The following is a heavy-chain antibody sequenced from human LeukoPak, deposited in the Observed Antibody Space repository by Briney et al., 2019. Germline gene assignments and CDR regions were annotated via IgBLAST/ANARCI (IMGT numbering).Heavy chain of an antibody. Sequence: GASVKVSCKASGYTFTGYYIHWVRQAPGQGLEWMGRINPNSGGTNYAQKFQGRVTMTRDTSISTAYMELSRLRSDDTAVYYCARCRNYYDSQFPDCWGQGTLVTVSS. CDR1: GYTFTGYY. CDR3: ARCRNYYDSQFPDC. V-gene: IGHV1-2*06. CDR2: INPNSGGT. D-gene: IGHD3-22*01. J-gene: IGHJ4*02.